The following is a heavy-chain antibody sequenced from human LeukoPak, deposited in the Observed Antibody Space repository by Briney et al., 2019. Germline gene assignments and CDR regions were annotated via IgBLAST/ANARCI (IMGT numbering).Heavy chain of an antibody. D-gene: IGHD2-2*01. CDR2: ITSSHSYI. J-gene: IGHJ6*02. Sequence: GGSLRLSCAASGFTISSNYMTWVRQAPGKGLEWVSSITSSHSYISYADSVKGRFTLSRDNAKNSLSLQMNSLRAEDTAVYYCARDFGRTSDWQPRLYYGMDVWGQGTTVTVSS. CDR1: GFTISSNY. V-gene: IGHV3-21*01. CDR3: ARDFGRTSDWQPRLYYGMDV.